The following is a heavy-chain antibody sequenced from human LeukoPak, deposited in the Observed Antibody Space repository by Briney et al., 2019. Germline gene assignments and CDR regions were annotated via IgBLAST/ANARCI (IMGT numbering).Heavy chain of an antibody. CDR3: AKCNGGSGGTCRIDY. D-gene: IGHD2-15*01. V-gene: IGHV4-39*07. CDR2: IYNSGST. Sequence: PSETLSLTCIVSGASISSSTYYWAWIRQPPGKGLEWIGSIYNSGSTYYNPPLKSRVTLSVDTSKNQISLQLSSVTAADTAVYFCAKCNGGSGGTCRIDYWGQGTLVTVSS. CDR1: GASISSSTYY. J-gene: IGHJ4*02.